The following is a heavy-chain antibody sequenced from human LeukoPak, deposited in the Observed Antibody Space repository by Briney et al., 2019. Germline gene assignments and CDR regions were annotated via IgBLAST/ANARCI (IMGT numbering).Heavy chain of an antibody. CDR2: IIPIFGTA. D-gene: IGHD3-10*01. CDR1: GGTFSSYA. Sequence: ASVKVSCKASGGTFSSYAISWVRQAPGQGLEWMGGIIPIFGTANYAQKFQGRVTITAGESTSTAYMELSSLRSGDTAVYYCARDGSGSYYRSFDYWGQGTLVTVSS. J-gene: IGHJ4*02. V-gene: IGHV1-69*13. CDR3: ARDGSGSYYRSFDY.